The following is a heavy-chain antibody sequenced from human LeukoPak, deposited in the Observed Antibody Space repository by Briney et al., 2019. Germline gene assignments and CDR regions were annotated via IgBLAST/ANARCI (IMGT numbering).Heavy chain of an antibody. CDR3: ARGGYYYDSSGYYYVGAFDI. J-gene: IGHJ3*02. CDR1: GYTFTGYY. V-gene: IGHV1-2*02. Sequence: ASVKVSCKASGYTFTGYYMHWVRQAPGQGLEWMGWINPNSGGTNYAQKFQGRVTMTRDTSISTAYMELSRLRSDDTAVYYCARGGYYYDSSGYYYVGAFDIWGQGTMVTVSS. D-gene: IGHD3-22*01. CDR2: INPNSGGT.